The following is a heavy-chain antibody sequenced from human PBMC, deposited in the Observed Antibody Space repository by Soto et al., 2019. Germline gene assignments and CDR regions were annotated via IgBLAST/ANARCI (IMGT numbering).Heavy chain of an antibody. Sequence: PGGSLRLSCAASGFTFSSYGMHWVRQAPGKGLEWVAVISHDGSNKYYADSVKGRFTISRDNAKNSLYLQMNSLRAEDTAVYYCARDPTLYYYDSSGPSAFDIWGQGTMVTVSS. D-gene: IGHD3-22*01. CDR2: ISHDGSNK. CDR1: GFTFSSYG. CDR3: ARDPTLYYYDSSGPSAFDI. V-gene: IGHV3-30*03. J-gene: IGHJ3*02.